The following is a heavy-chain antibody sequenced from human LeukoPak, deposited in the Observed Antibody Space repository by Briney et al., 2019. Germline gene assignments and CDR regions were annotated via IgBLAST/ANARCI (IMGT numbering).Heavy chain of an antibody. D-gene: IGHD6-13*01. Sequence: PSETLSLTCTVSGGSISSSSYYWGWIRQPPGKGLEWIGSIYYSGSTYYNPSLEGRVTISVDTSKNQFSLKLSSVTAADTAVYYCARGSSSWSHEFDPWGQGTLVTVSS. CDR1: GGSISSSSYY. CDR3: ARGSSSWSHEFDP. V-gene: IGHV4-39*01. CDR2: IYYSGST. J-gene: IGHJ5*02.